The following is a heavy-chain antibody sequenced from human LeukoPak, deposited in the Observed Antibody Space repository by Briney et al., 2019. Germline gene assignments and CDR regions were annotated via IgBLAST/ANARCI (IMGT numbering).Heavy chain of an antibody. CDR3: AKRIGQLAHHDAFDI. CDR1: GFTFKKYW. J-gene: IGHJ3*02. Sequence: GESLRLSCAASGFTFKKYWMNWVRQVPGKGLECLANIKEDGSETYYADSVKGRFTISRDNPKNSLYLQMNSLRAEDTAVYYCAKRIGQLAHHDAFDIWGQGTMVTVSS. V-gene: IGHV3-7*01. CDR2: IKEDGSET. D-gene: IGHD6-6*01.